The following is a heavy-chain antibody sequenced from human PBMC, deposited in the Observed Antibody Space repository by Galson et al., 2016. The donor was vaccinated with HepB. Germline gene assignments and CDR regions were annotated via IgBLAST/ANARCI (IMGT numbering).Heavy chain of an antibody. CDR2: IDYSGNT. Sequence: SETLSLTCAVNGGSFSAYFWTWIRQPPGKGLEWIGEIDYSGNTKYNPSLKGRFTMSVDPSKTQFSLKLSSVTAADTAVYYCARHSHTVGLDFWGQGTLVTVSS. D-gene: IGHD1-26*01. J-gene: IGHJ4*02. CDR1: GGSFSAYF. V-gene: IGHV4-34*01. CDR3: ARHSHTVGLDF.